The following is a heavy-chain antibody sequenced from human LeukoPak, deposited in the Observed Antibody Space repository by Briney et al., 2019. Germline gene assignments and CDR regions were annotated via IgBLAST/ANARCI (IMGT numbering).Heavy chain of an antibody. J-gene: IGHJ6*02. D-gene: IGHD6-19*01. CDR2: ISWNSGSI. CDR3: ARIAVAGFYNYYGMDV. V-gene: IGHV3-9*01. CDR1: GFTFDDYA. Sequence: GRSLRLSCAASGFTFDDYAMHWVRQAPGKGLEWVSGISWNSGSIGYADSVKGRFTISRDNAKNSLYLQMNSLRAEDTAVYYCARIAVAGFYNYYGMDVWGQGTTVTVSS.